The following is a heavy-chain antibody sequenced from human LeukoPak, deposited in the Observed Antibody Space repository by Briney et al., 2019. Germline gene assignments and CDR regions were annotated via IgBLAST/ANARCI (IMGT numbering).Heavy chain of an antibody. CDR3: ARGSWDKKLDY. V-gene: IGHV3-48*03. Sequence: QPGGSLRLSCAASGFTFSSCAMNWVRQAPGKGLEWVSYISSSGSTIYYADSVKGRFTISRDNAKNSLYLQMNSLRAEDTAVYYCARGSWDKKLDYWGQGTLVTVSS. J-gene: IGHJ4*02. D-gene: IGHD6-13*01. CDR1: GFTFSSCA. CDR2: ISSSGSTI.